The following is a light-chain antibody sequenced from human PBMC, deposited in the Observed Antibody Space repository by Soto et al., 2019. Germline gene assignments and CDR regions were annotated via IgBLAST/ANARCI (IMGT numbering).Light chain of an antibody. CDR1: SSDVGASRF. V-gene: IGLV2-14*01. Sequence: QSALTQPASVSGSPGQSITISCIGSSSDVGASRFVSWFQQHPGQAPKLIISEVDNRPSGVSDRFSGSKSANTASLTISGLLAEDEADYYCCSYAGSFGTGTKLTVL. CDR2: EVD. J-gene: IGLJ1*01. CDR3: CSYAGS.